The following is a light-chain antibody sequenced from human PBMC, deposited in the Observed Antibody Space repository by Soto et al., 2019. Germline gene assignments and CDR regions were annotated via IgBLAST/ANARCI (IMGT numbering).Light chain of an antibody. CDR3: QTWGTGIHVV. CDR1: SGHSSYA. Sequence: QLVLTQSPSASASLGASVKLTCTLSSGHSSYAIAWHQQQPEKGPRYLMKLDSDGSHTKGDAIPDRISGSSSGAERYLTISSLQSEDEADYYCQTWGTGIHVVFGGGTKLTVL. CDR2: LDSDGSH. J-gene: IGLJ2*01. V-gene: IGLV4-69*01.